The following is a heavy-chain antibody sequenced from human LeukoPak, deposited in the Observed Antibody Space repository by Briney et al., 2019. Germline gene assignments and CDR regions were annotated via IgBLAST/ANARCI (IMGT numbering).Heavy chain of an antibody. CDR3: ARDAPQVPAAGVLAS. Sequence: GGSLRLSCAASGFTVSDNYMSWLRQAPGKGLEWVSVMYSRGDTYYAKSVKGRFTFSRDISKNTLYLQMNGLRTEDTAMYYCARDAPQVPAAGVLASWGQGTLVIVSS. D-gene: IGHD6-13*01. CDR1: GFTVSDNY. CDR2: MYSRGDT. J-gene: IGHJ5*02. V-gene: IGHV3-53*01.